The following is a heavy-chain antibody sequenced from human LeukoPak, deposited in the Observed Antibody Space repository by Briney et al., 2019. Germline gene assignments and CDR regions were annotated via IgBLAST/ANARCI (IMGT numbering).Heavy chain of an antibody. CDR3: AREEDIVVVPAAPDAFDI. Sequence: GGSLRLSCAASGFTFSSYWMHWVRQAPGKGLVWVSRINTDGSSTSYADSVKGRFTISRDNAKNTLYLQMNSLRAEDTAVYYRAREEDIVVVPAAPDAFDIWGQGTMVTVSS. D-gene: IGHD2-2*01. V-gene: IGHV3-74*01. J-gene: IGHJ3*02. CDR2: INTDGSST. CDR1: GFTFSSYW.